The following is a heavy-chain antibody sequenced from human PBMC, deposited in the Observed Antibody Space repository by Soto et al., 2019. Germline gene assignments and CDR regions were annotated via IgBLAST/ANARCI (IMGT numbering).Heavy chain of an antibody. CDR2: ISNEGSTK. CDR1: GFSFSSYA. Sequence: QVPLVESGGGVVQPGRSLRLSCAASGFSFSSYAMHWVRQAPGKGLEWVAFISNEGSTKHFPDSLKGRFSISRDNTKNTLYLQMSSVTPADTAVYYCARQYSLAVLAPGYWGQGTLVTVSP. CDR3: ARQYSLAVLAPGY. J-gene: IGHJ4*02. V-gene: IGHV3-30-3*01. D-gene: IGHD5-18*01.